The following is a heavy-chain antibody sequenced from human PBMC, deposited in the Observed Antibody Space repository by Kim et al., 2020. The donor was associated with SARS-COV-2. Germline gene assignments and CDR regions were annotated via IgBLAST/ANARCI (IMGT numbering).Heavy chain of an antibody. CDR1: GGSVSSGNYY. CDR2: IYNSGRT. Sequence: SETLSLTCTVSGGSVSSGNYYWNWIRQPPGKGLEWIGYIYNSGRTNYNPSLKSRVTISIDTSKNQFSLKLSSVTAADTAVYYCARSWYRPWFDPWGQGTL. J-gene: IGHJ5*02. V-gene: IGHV4-61*01. D-gene: IGHD6-13*01. CDR3: ARSWYRPWFDP.